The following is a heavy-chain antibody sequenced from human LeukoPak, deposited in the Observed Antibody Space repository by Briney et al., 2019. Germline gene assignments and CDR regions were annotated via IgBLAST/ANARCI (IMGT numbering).Heavy chain of an antibody. V-gene: IGHV3-7*03. J-gene: IGHJ4*02. D-gene: IGHD6-19*01. CDR2: IKQDGSDR. CDR1: GFVFRNHW. CDR3: VRNLAVAGTCFDS. Sequence: PGGSLRLSCAASGFVFRNHWMNWVRQAPGTGLEWVANIKQDGSDRNYVTSVRGRFTISRDNAESSLYLRMNSLRVEDTAVYYCVRNLAVAGTCFDSWGQGTLVTVSS.